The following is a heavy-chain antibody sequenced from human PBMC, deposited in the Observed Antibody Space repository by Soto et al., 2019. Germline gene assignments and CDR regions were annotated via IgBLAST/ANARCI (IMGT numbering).Heavy chain of an antibody. Sequence: QVQLVQSGAEVKKPGSSVKVSCKASGGTFSSYAISWVRQAPGQGLEWMGGIIPIFGTADYAQKFQGRVTITAXXXTXXAYMELSSLRSEDTAVYYCARAVAGGVYYYDGMDVWGQGTTVTVSS. J-gene: IGHJ6*02. CDR2: IIPIFGTA. CDR3: ARAVAGGVYYYDGMDV. V-gene: IGHV1-69*12. CDR1: GGTFSSYA. D-gene: IGHD3-16*01.